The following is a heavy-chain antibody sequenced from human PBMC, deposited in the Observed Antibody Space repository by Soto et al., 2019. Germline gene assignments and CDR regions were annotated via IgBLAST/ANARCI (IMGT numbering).Heavy chain of an antibody. V-gene: IGHV3-73*02. CDR3: MGDSYYYGMDV. CDR1: GFTFSGSA. D-gene: IGHD3-16*01. CDR2: SRSKATSYAT. J-gene: IGHJ6*02. Sequence: EVQLVESGGGLVQPGGCLKLSCAASGFTFSGSAMHWVRQASGKGLEWVGRSRSKATSYATAYAASVKGRFTILRDDSKNTAYLQINSLKTEDTAVYYCMGDSYYYGMDVWGQGTTVTVSS.